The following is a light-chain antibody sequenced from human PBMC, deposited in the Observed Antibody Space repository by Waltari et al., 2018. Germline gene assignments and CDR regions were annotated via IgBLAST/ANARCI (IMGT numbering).Light chain of an antibody. V-gene: IGKV1-5*03. Sequence: DIQMTQSPSTLSASVGDRVTITCRGSQTINQWLAWYQQKPGKAPKRLIYFASTLESGVPSRFSGTGSGAEYTLTISSLQPDDFATYYCQQYNTYRYTFGQGTKLEIK. J-gene: IGKJ2*01. CDR2: FAS. CDR3: QQYNTYRYT. CDR1: QTINQW.